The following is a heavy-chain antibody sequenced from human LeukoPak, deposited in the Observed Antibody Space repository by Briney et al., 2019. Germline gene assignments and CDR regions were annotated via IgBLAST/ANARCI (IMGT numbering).Heavy chain of an antibody. J-gene: IGHJ4*02. CDR3: ARGAEYYYDSSGYFPFDY. CDR2: AGWAGGTT. V-gene: IGHV3-43*01. Sequence: PGRSLRLSCATSGFNFDRYTIHWVRQAPGKGLEWVSLAGWAGGTTFYSDSVRGRFTISRDSGRKSVYLQMNSLRAEDTAVYYCARGAEYYYDSSGYFPFDYWGQGTLVTVSS. D-gene: IGHD3-22*01. CDR1: GFNFDRYT.